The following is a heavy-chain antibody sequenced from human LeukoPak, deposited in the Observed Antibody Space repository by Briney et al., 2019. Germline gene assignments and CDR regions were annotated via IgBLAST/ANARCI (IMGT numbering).Heavy chain of an antibody. D-gene: IGHD5-24*01. V-gene: IGHV3-23*01. CDR3: ARAGEMRYMDA. CDR2: ISGSGGST. Sequence: GGSLRLSCAASGFTFSSYTMSWVRQAPGKGLEWVSAISGSGGSTYYADSVKGRFTISRDNSKNTLYLQMNSLRAEDTAVYYCARAGEMRYMDAWGKGTAVTVSS. CDR1: GFTFSSYT. J-gene: IGHJ6*03.